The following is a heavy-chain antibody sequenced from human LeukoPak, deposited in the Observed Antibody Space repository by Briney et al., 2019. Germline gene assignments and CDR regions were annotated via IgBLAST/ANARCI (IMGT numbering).Heavy chain of an antibody. CDR3: ASGVRDDEDFGDY. CDR1: GFTFSNAW. J-gene: IGHJ4*02. CDR2: IKSKTDGGTT. Sequence: GGSLRLSCAASGFTFSNAWMSWVRQAPGKGLEWVGRIKSKTDGGTTDYAAPVKGRFTISRDDSKNTLYLQMNSLKTEDRAGYYCASGVRDDEDFGDYWGQGTLVTVSS. V-gene: IGHV3-15*01. D-gene: IGHD3-10*01.